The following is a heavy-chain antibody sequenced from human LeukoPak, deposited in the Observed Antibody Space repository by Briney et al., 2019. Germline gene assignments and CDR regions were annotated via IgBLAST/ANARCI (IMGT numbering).Heavy chain of an antibody. V-gene: IGHV1-46*01. D-gene: IGHD2-2*01. Sequence: ASVKVSCKASGYTFISYYMHWVRQAPGQGLEWMGIINPSGGSTGYAQKFQGRVTMTTDTSTSTAYMELRSLRSDDTAVYYCARDRVWFRDAAMIDIWGQGTMVTVSS. J-gene: IGHJ3*02. CDR2: INPSGGST. CDR1: GYTFISYY. CDR3: ARDRVWFRDAAMIDI.